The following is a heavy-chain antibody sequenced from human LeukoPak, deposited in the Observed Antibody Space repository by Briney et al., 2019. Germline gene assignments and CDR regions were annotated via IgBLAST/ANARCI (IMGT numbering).Heavy chain of an antibody. D-gene: IGHD6-13*01. J-gene: IGHJ4*02. Sequence: GGSLRLSCAASGFRLSTYWMSWVRQAPGKGLEWVANIKQDGSEKCYVDSVKGRFTISRDNGKNSLYLQMNSPRAEDTAVYYCARDGKSAALDYWGQGTLVTVSS. CDR2: IKQDGSEK. CDR1: GFRLSTYW. CDR3: ARDGKSAALDY. V-gene: IGHV3-7*01.